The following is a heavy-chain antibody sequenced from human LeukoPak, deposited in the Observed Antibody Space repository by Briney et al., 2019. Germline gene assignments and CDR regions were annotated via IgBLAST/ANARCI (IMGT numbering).Heavy chain of an antibody. J-gene: IGHJ4*02. CDR1: GFTFDDYG. CDR3: ARDRQDDSSGD. Sequence: GGSLRLPCAASGFTFDDYGMSWVRQAPGKGLEWVSGINWNGGSTGYADSVKGRFTISRDNAKSSLYLEMNSLRAEDTALYYCARDRQDDSSGDWGQGTLVTVSS. D-gene: IGHD3-22*01. CDR2: INWNGGST. V-gene: IGHV3-20*04.